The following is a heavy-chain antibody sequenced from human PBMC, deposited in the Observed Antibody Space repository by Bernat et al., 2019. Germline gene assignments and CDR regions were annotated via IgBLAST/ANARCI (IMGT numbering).Heavy chain of an antibody. CDR1: GFTFSSYS. CDR2: ISSSSSYM. V-gene: IGHV3-21*01. D-gene: IGHD3-16*01. J-gene: IGHJ6*02. Sequence: EVQLVESGGGLVKPGGSLRLSCAASGFTFSSYSMNWVRQAPGKGLEWVSSISSSSSYMYYADSVKGRFTISRDNAKNSLYLQMNSLRAEDTAVYYCARGTGGYYDYGMDVWGQGTTVTVSS. CDR3: ARGTGGYYDYGMDV.